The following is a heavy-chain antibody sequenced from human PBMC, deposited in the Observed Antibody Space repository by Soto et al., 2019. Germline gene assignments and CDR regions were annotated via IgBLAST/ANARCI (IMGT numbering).Heavy chain of an antibody. D-gene: IGHD5-12*01. J-gene: IGHJ5*02. CDR2: ISGYNGKT. CDR1: GYTFTSYG. V-gene: IGHV1-18*01. Sequence: QVQLVQSGAEVKKPGASVKVSCKASGYTFTSYGISWVRQAPGQGLEGMGWISGYNGKTNYAQKLQGRVTMTTDTSTSTAYMELRSLRSDDTAVYYCARDYKSGYDLKNWFDPWGQGTLVTVSS. CDR3: ARDYKSGYDLKNWFDP.